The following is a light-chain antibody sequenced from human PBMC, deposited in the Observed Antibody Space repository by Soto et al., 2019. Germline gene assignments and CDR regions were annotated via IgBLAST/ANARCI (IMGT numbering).Light chain of an antibody. V-gene: IGKV3-11*01. CDR3: QQRSNWPRT. J-gene: IGKJ1*01. CDR2: DAS. Sequence: EIVLTQSRATLSLSPGERGTLAWWASQSVSSYLAWYQQKPGQAPRLLIYDASNRATGIPARFSGSGSGTDFTLTISSLEPEDFAVYYCQQRSNWPRTFGQGTKVDIK. CDR1: QSVSSY.